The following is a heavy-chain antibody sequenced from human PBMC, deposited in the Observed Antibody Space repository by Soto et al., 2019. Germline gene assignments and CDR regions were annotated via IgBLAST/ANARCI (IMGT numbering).Heavy chain of an antibody. D-gene: IGHD6-19*01. J-gene: IGHJ4*02. CDR3: ARDRIAVAGPIGY. CDR2: IWYDGSNK. V-gene: IGHV3-33*01. Sequence: PGGSLSLSCAASGFTFSSYGMHWVRQAPGKGLEWVAVIWYDGSNKYYADSVKGRFTISRDNSKNTLYLQMNSLRAEDTAVYYCARDRIAVAGPIGYWGQGTLVTVSS. CDR1: GFTFSSYG.